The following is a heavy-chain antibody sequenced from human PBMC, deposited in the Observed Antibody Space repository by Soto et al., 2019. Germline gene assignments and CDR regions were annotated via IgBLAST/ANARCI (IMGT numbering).Heavy chain of an antibody. J-gene: IGHJ6*02. CDR3: ARDRNYYDSSGYYYYYYGMDV. CDR1: GYTFTSYY. CDR2: INPSGGST. D-gene: IGHD3-22*01. Sequence: ASLKVSCKAPGYTFTSYYMHWVLQAPGQGLEWMGIINPSGGSTSYAQKFQGRVTMTRDTSTSTVYMELSSLRSEDTAVYYCARDRNYYDSSGYYYYYYGMDVWGQGTTVTVSS. V-gene: IGHV1-46*01.